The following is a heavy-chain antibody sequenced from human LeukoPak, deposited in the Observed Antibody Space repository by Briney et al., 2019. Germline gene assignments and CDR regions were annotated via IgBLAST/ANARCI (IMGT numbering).Heavy chain of an antibody. Sequence: HGESLKISCKGSGYSFTSYGIGWVRQMPGKGLEWMGIIYPGDSDTRYSPSFQGQVTISADKSISTAYLQWSSLKASDTAMYYCARPVRGVFYGMDVWGQGTTVTVSS. CDR1: GYSFTSYG. V-gene: IGHV5-51*01. J-gene: IGHJ6*02. D-gene: IGHD3-10*01. CDR2: IYPGDSDT. CDR3: ARPVRGVFYGMDV.